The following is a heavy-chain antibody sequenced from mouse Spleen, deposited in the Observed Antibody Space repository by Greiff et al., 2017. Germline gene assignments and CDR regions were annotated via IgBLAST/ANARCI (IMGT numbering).Heavy chain of an antibody. V-gene: IGHV1-55*01. CDR1: GYTFTSYW. J-gene: IGHJ3*01. CDR2: LYPGSGST. D-gene: IGHD4-1*01. CDR3: ARRALTAVAY. Sequence: VKLQQPGAELVKPGASVKMSCKASGYTFTSYWITWVKQRPGHGLEWIGDLYPGSGSTNYNEKFKSKATLTVDTSSSTAYMQLSSLTSADSAVYYCARRALTAVAYWGQGTLVTVSA.